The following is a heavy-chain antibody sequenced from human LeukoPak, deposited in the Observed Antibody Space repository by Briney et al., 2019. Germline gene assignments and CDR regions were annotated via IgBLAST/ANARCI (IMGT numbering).Heavy chain of an antibody. V-gene: IGHV3-9*01. CDR2: ISWNSGNI. Sequence: GRSLRLSCAASGFTFDDYAMHWVRQAPGKGLEWVSGISWNSGNIGYADSVKGRFTISRDNAKNSLYLQMDSLRAEDTALYYCAKTSGISYYYYVMDGWGQGTTVTVSS. D-gene: IGHD3-10*01. CDR3: AKTSGISYYYYVMDG. CDR1: GFTFDDYA. J-gene: IGHJ6*02.